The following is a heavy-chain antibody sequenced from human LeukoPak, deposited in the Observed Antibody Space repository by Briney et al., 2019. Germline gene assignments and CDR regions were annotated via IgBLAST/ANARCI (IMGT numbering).Heavy chain of an antibody. CDR3: ASQSSIRWFDP. J-gene: IGHJ5*02. CDR1: GGSFSGYY. D-gene: IGHD5-24*01. Sequence: SETLSLTCAVYGGSFSGYYWSWIRQPPGKGLEWIGEINHSGSTNYNPSLKSRVTISVDTTKNQFSLKLSSVTAADTAVYYCASQSSIRWFDPWGQGTLVAVSS. V-gene: IGHV4-34*01. CDR2: INHSGST.